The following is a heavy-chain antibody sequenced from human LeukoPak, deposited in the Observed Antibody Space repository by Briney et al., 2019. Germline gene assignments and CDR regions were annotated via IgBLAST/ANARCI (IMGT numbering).Heavy chain of an antibody. V-gene: IGHV1-8*01. Sequence: ASVKVSCKASGYTFTSYDINWVRQATGQGLEWMGWMNPNSGNTGYAQKFQGRVTMTRNTSISTVYMELSSLRSEDTAVYYCARDLQGTVVFDYWGQGTLVTVSS. CDR1: GYTFTSYD. D-gene: IGHD4-23*01. CDR2: MNPNSGNT. J-gene: IGHJ4*02. CDR3: ARDLQGTVVFDY.